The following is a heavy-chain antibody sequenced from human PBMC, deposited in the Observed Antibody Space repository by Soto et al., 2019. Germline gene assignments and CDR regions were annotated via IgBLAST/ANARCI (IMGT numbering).Heavy chain of an antibody. CDR3: ARDSSGSYPTFDY. J-gene: IGHJ4*02. CDR1: GGSISSGGYY. Sequence: QVQLQESGPELVKPSQTLSLTCTVSGGSISSGGYYWSWIRQHPGKGLEWIGYIYYSGSTYYNPSLKSRVTISVDTSKNQFSLKLSSVTAADTAVYYCARDSSGSYPTFDYWGQGTLVTVSS. D-gene: IGHD1-26*01. V-gene: IGHV4-31*03. CDR2: IYYSGST.